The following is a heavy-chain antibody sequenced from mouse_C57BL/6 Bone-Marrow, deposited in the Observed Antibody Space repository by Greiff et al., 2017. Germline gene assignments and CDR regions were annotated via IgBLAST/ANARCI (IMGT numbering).Heavy chain of an antibody. Sequence: SGAELARPGASVKLSCKASGYTFTSYGISWVKQRTGQGLEWIGEIYPRSGNTYYNEKFKGKATLTADKSSSTAYMELRSLTSEDSAVYFCARWGGSYYFDYWGQGTTLTVSS. CDR3: ARWGGSYYFDY. V-gene: IGHV1-81*01. CDR1: GYTFTSYG. D-gene: IGHD1-1*01. CDR2: IYPRSGNT. J-gene: IGHJ2*01.